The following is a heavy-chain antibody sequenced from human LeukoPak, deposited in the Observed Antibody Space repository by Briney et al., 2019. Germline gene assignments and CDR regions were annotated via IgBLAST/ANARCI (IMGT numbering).Heavy chain of an antibody. CDR1: GGSISSRNYY. J-gene: IGHJ4*02. V-gene: IGHV4-39*01. D-gene: IGHD6-6*01. CDR2: IYNSGST. CDR3: ARDRTEYSSSDCFDS. Sequence: SETLSLTCTVSGGSISSRNYYWGWIRQPPGKGLEWIGSIYNSGSTYYNPSLKSRVTISVDTSKNELSLKLNSVTAADTAAYYCARDRTEYSSSDCFDSWGQGTLVTVSS.